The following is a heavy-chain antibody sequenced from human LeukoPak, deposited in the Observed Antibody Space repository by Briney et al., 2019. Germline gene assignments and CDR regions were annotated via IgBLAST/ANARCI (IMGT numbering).Heavy chain of an antibody. D-gene: IGHD5-12*01. CDR3: ARDVLGYIVATSPFDY. J-gene: IGHJ4*01. CDR1: GFTFSSHW. CDR2: IKQDGSEK. Sequence: GGSLRLSCAASGFTFSSHWMSWVRQAPGKGLEWVANIKQDGSEKYYVDSVKGRFTISRDNAKNSLYLQMNSLRAEDTAVYYCARDVLGYIVATSPFDYWGQGTLVTVSS. V-gene: IGHV3-7*01.